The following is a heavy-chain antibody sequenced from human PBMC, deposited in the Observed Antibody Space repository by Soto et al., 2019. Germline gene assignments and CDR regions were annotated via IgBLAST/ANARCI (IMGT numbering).Heavy chain of an antibody. CDR3: AKIFGTSSLSEIYSLDV. J-gene: IGHJ6*01. CDR1: GYVFVDSY. Sequence: QVHLEQSGAGLKKPGSSVTVSCKASGYVFVDSYIHWVRQAPGQGLEWLGWINPKTGVTFYEETFRDRVNLTSYRSLRTAYNDLKSLRHEDTSVYYCAKIFGTSSLSEIYSLDVWGQGTTVTVSA. D-gene: IGHD2-21*01. V-gene: IGHV1-2*02. CDR2: INPKTGVT.